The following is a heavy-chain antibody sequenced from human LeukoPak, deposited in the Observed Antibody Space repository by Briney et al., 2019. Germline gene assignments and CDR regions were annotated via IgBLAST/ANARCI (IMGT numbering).Heavy chain of an antibody. J-gene: IGHJ2*01. CDR2: NT. D-gene: IGHD3-3*01. CDR3: ARAILTPSGFVWYFDP. V-gene: IGHV4-59*06. Sequence: PSETLSLTCTVSGGSISSYYWSWIRQPPGKGLEWIGYNTYYNPSLKSRVSISVDTSRNQFSLRLTSVTASDTAVYHCARAILTPSGFVWYFDPWGRGTLVTVSS. CDR1: GGSISSYY.